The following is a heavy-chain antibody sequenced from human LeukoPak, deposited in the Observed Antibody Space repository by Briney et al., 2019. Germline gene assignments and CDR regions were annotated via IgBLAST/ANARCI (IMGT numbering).Heavy chain of an antibody. CDR1: GYTFTSYY. CDR2: INHSGGST. Sequence: GASVKVSCKESGYTFTSYYMHWVRQAPGQGLEWMGIINHSGGSTSYAQKFQGRVTMTRDTSTSTVYMELSSLRSEDTAVYYCARDLVDIVVVPAALGYWGQGTLVTVSS. CDR3: ARDLVDIVVVPAALGY. V-gene: IGHV1-46*01. J-gene: IGHJ4*02. D-gene: IGHD2-2*03.